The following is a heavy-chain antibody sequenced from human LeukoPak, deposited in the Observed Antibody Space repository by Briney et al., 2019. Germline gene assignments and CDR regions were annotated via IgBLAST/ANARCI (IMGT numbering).Heavy chain of an antibody. CDR1: GFTFSNYA. CDR3: AKAFGTNGYYQLPIDF. J-gene: IGHJ4*02. Sequence: PGGSLRLSCAASGFTFSNYAMIWVRQAPGKGLECVSAITAAGDTTFYADSVKGRFTTSRDNSKNILYLVLNNLRAEDTALYYCAKAFGTNGYYQLPIDFWGQGTLVTVSA. CDR2: ITAAGDTT. D-gene: IGHD3-22*01. V-gene: IGHV3-23*01.